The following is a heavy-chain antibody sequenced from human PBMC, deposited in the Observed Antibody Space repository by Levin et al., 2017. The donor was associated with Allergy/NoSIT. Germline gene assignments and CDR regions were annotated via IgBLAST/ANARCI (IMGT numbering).Heavy chain of an antibody. CDR2: ISFDGNTK. J-gene: IGHJ4*02. Sequence: GGSLRLSCAASGFSFSNHGMHWVRQAPGKGLEWVAVISFDGNTKYYADSVKGRFTISRDNSKNTLYLQMNSLRAEDTAVYYCAKETGYCSGGTCPGWQSYFDNWGQGTLVTVSS. CDR3: AKETGYCSGGTCPGWQSYFDN. CDR1: GFSFSNHG. V-gene: IGHV3-30*18. D-gene: IGHD2-15*01.